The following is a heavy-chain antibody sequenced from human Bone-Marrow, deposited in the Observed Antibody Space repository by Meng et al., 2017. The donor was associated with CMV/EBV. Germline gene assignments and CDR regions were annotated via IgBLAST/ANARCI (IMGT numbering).Heavy chain of an antibody. Sequence: ISSGDYYWSWIRQPPGKGLEWIGYLYYRGSTYYNPSLKSRVTISVDTSKNQFSLKLSSVTAADTAVYYCARVRYCSSTSCYPGYFQHWGQGTLVTVSS. V-gene: IGHV4-30-4*08. CDR1: ISSGDYY. CDR2: LYYRGST. D-gene: IGHD2-2*01. J-gene: IGHJ1*01. CDR3: ARVRYCSSTSCYPGYFQH.